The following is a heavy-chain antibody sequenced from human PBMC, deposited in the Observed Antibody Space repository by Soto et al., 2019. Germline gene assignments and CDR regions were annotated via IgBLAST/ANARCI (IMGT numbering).Heavy chain of an antibody. CDR1: GFTFSDHE. Sequence: GGSLRLSCVISGFTFSDHEMNWVRQAPGKGPEWVSRISASGGTTSYADSVKGRFTISRDNARDSLYLHMNNLRAEDTAIYYCARDRSLIFAVPPYGMDVWGQGTTVTVSS. J-gene: IGHJ6*02. D-gene: IGHD3-3*01. CDR2: ISASGGTT. CDR3: ARDRSLIFAVPPYGMDV. V-gene: IGHV3-48*03.